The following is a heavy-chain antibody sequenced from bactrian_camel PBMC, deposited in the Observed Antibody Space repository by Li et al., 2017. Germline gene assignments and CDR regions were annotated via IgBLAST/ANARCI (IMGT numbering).Heavy chain of an antibody. Sequence: QVQLVESGGGSVQAGGSLRLSCAASEFTYWMAWFRQAPGKEREGVAAIDGDGMPAYADSVQGRFTISRDNTPNILYLEMNNLAPEDTGMYYCAADPKKWLCSWFRTDFASWGQGTQVTVS. CDR2: IDGDGMP. CDR1: EFTYW. J-gene: IGHJ6*01. CDR3: AADPKKWLCSWFRTDFAS. D-gene: IGHD6*01. V-gene: IGHV3S26*01.